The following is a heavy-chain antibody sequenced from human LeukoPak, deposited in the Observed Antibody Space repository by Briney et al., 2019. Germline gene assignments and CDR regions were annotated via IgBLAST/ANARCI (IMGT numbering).Heavy chain of an antibody. CDR3: ARGLGGYYYYYGMDV. J-gene: IGHJ6*02. Sequence: SETLSLTCAVYGGSFSGYYWSWIRQPPGKGLEWIGEINHSGSTNYNPSLKSRVTISVDTSKNQFSLRLSSVTAADTAVYYCARGLGGYYYYYGMDVWGQGTTVTVSS. CDR2: INHSGST. CDR1: GGSFSGYY. V-gene: IGHV4-34*01.